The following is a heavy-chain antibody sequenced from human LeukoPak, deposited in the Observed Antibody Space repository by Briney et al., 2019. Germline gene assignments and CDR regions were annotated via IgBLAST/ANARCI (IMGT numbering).Heavy chain of an antibody. J-gene: IGHJ4*02. CDR1: GFTFSSYG. Sequence: GGSLRLSCAASGFTFSSYGMHWVRQAPGKGLEWVAVIWYDGSNKYYADSVKGRFTISRDNSKNTLYLQMNSLRAEDTAVYYCARDLSSSWYFPFDSWGQGTLVTVSS. CDR3: ARDLSSSWYFPFDS. CDR2: IWYDGSNK. D-gene: IGHD6-13*01. V-gene: IGHV3-33*01.